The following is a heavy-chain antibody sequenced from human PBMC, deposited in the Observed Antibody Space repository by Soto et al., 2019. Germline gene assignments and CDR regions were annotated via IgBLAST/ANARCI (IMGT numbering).Heavy chain of an antibody. V-gene: IGHV3-15*01. Sequence: GGSLRLSCAASGFTFSNAWMSWVRQAPGKGLEWVGSIKSKTDGGTTDYAAPVKGRFTISRDDSKNTLYLQMNSLKTEDTAVYYCTTEWLRFADDAFDIWGQGTMVTVSS. CDR2: IKSKTDGGTT. CDR3: TTEWLRFADDAFDI. CDR1: GFTFSNAW. D-gene: IGHD5-12*01. J-gene: IGHJ3*02.